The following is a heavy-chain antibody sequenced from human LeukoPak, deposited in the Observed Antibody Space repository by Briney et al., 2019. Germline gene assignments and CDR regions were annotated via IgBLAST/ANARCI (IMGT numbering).Heavy chain of an antibody. CDR3: ARDSLHDYGGSGYGYYFDY. Sequence: GGSLRLSCAASGFAFSTYEMIWVRQAPGKEPEWVSYIGSSGSLTYYADPVKGRFTVSRDNAKNSLYLQMNSLRVEDTAIYYCARDSLHDYGGSGYGYYFDYWGQGTLVTVSS. V-gene: IGHV3-48*03. CDR1: GFAFSTYE. CDR2: IGSSGSLT. D-gene: IGHD3-22*01. J-gene: IGHJ4*02.